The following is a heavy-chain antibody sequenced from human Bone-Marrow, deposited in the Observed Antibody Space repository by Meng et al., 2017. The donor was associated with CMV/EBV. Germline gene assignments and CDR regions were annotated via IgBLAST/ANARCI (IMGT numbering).Heavy chain of an antibody. CDR2: IIPILGIA. D-gene: IGHD2-2*03. Sequence: SVKGSCTASGGTFSSYAISWVRQAPGQGLEWMGGIIPILGIANYAQKFQGRVTITADKSTSTAYMELSSLRSEDTAVYYCARDLTKMDIVVVPAAASTYNWFDPWRQGTLVTVSS. CDR3: ARDLTKMDIVVVPAAASTYNWFDP. CDR1: GGTFSSYA. V-gene: IGHV1-69*10. J-gene: IGHJ5*02.